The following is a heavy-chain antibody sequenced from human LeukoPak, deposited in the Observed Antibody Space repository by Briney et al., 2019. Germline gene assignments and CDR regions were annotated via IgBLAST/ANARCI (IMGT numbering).Heavy chain of an antibody. D-gene: IGHD2-2*01. CDR3: ARAGYCSSTSCFSGNWFDP. CDR2: ITSSSTYI. J-gene: IGHJ5*02. CDR1: GFTFSSYA. Sequence: GGSLRLSCAASGFTFSSYAMNWVRQAPGKGLEWVSSITSSSTYIYYADSVKGRFTISRDNAKNSLYLQMNSLRAEDTAVYYCARAGYCSSTSCFSGNWFDPWGQGTLVTVSS. V-gene: IGHV3-21*01.